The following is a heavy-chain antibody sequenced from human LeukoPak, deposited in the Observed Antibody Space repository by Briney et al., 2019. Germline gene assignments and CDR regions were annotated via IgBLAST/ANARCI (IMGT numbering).Heavy chain of an antibody. Sequence: GGSLRLSCAASGFTFSSSGMHWVRQAPGKGLEWVSSVSNSGDYIHYAVSVKGRFTISRDSSKTTLFLQMHRLRPEDAAVYYCAKAPVTTCRGAFCYPFDYWGLGTLVTVSS. CDR2: VSNSGDYI. CDR3: AKAPVTTCRGAFCYPFDY. V-gene: IGHV3-21*04. CDR1: GFTFSSSG. D-gene: IGHD2-15*01. J-gene: IGHJ4*02.